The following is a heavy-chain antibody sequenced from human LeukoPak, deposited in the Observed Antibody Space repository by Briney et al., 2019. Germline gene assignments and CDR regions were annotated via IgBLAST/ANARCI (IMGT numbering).Heavy chain of an antibody. J-gene: IGHJ6*03. D-gene: IGHD3-10*01. CDR3: ARGLLWFGEAYYYMDV. Sequence: SVKVSCKASGGTFSSYAISWVRQAPGQGLEWMGGIIPIFGTANYAQKFQGRVTITTDESTSTAYMELSSLRSVDTAVYYCARGLLWFGEAYYYMDVWGKGTTVTVSS. CDR1: GGTFSSYA. CDR2: IIPIFGTA. V-gene: IGHV1-69*05.